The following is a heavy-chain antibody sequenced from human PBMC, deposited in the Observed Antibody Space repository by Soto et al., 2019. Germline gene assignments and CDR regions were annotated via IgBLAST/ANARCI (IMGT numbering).Heavy chain of an antibody. CDR2: ISPSSGGT. CDR3: ARSIITTAGTDAFDL. D-gene: IGHD6-13*01. Sequence: QVQLVQSGAEVKKPGASVRVSCKASGYTFTSYYIHWVRQAPGHGPEWMGMISPSSGGTDYAQKFQGRVTMTRDTSTSTVYMELSIRRSEDTAGYYCARSIITTAGTDAFDLWGQGTLVTVSS. V-gene: IGHV1-46*03. CDR1: GYTFTSYY. J-gene: IGHJ3*01.